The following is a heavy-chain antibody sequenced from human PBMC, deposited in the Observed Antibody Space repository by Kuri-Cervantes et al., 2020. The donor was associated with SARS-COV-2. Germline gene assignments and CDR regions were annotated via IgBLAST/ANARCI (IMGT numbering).Heavy chain of an antibody. J-gene: IGHJ3*02. CDR2: IRYDGSNK. CDR3: AKDLGGYDRGAFDI. Sequence: GESLKISCAASGFTFSSYGMHWVRQAPGKGLEWVAFIRYDGSNKYYADSVKGRFTISRDNFKNTLYLQMNSLRAEDTAVYYCAKDLGGYDRGAFDIWGQGTMVTVSS. V-gene: IGHV3-30*02. CDR1: GFTFSSYG. D-gene: IGHD5-12*01.